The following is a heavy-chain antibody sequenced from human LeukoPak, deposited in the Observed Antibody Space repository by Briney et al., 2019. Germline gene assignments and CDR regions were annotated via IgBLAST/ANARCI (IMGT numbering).Heavy chain of an antibody. CDR3: AREIGGYTYGYVPREVSYFDY. Sequence: PSETLSLTCTVSGGSISSDSYYWSWIRQPAGKGLEWIGRIHTSGSTNYNPSLKSRVTIPVDTSKNQFSLKLRSVTAADTAVYYCAREIGGYTYGYVPREVSYFDYWGQGTLVTVSS. CDR1: GGSISSDSYY. CDR2: IHTSGST. J-gene: IGHJ4*02. D-gene: IGHD5-18*01. V-gene: IGHV4-61*02.